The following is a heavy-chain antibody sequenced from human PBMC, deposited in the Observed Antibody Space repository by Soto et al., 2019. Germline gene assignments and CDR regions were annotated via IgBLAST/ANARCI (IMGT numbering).Heavy chain of an antibody. Sequence: AGWSLRLSCASSVFTFDDYAMQWVRQGPGKGLEWVSGISWNSDMITYADSVKGRFTVSRDNAKNSLDLEMNSLGVEDTALYYCVKDTYILVGATHLDSWGQGTLVTVSS. J-gene: IGHJ4*02. CDR3: VKDTYILVGATHLDS. CDR2: ISWNSDMI. D-gene: IGHD1-26*01. CDR1: VFTFDDYA. V-gene: IGHV3-9*01.